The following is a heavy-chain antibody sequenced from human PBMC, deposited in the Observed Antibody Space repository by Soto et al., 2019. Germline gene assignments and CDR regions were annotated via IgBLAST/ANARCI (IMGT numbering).Heavy chain of an antibody. CDR2: IIPIFGTA. V-gene: IGHV1-69*06. CDR1: GVTFSSYA. D-gene: IGHD2-2*02. CDR3: ARGPFQLGYCSSTSCYRAPMDV. Sequence: ASVKVSCKASGVTFSSYAISWVRQAPGQGLEWMGGIIPIFGTANYAQKFQGRVTITADKSTSTAYMELSSLRSEDTAVYYCARGPFQLGYCSSTSCYRAPMDVWGQGTTVTVSS. J-gene: IGHJ6*02.